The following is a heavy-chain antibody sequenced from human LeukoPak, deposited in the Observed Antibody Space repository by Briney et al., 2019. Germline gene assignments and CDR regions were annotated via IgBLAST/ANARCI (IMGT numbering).Heavy chain of an antibody. CDR3: ASLTLDGDYETDDY. CDR1: GGSISSSSYY. D-gene: IGHD4-17*01. Sequence: SETLSLTCTVSGGSISSSSYYWGWIRQPPGKGLEWSGSIYYSGSTYYNPSLKSRVTISVDTSKNQFSLKLSSVTAADTAVYYCASLTLDGDYETDDYWGQGTLVTVSS. J-gene: IGHJ4*02. CDR2: IYYSGST. V-gene: IGHV4-39*07.